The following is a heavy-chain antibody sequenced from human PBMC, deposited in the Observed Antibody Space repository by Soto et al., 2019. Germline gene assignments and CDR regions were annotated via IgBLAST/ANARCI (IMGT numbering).Heavy chain of an antibody. V-gene: IGHV3-30*03. J-gene: IGHJ6*02. CDR1: GFTFSSYG. CDR3: AHPQGDRYGMDV. CDR2: ISYEGSNK. D-gene: IGHD3-16*01. Sequence: GGSLRLSCAASGFTFSSYGMHWVRQAPGKGLEWVAVISYEGSNKYYADSVKGRFTISRDNSKNTLYLQMNSLRAEDTAVYYCAHPQGDRYGMDVWGQGTTVTVSS.